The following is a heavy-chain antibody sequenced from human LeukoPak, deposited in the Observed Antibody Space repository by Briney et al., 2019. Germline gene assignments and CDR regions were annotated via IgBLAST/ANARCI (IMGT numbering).Heavy chain of an antibody. D-gene: IGHD6-6*01. J-gene: IGHJ4*02. CDR3: AKIRESIWQACFDY. Sequence: GGSLRLSCAASGFTLSSYAMSWVLQAPGKGLEWVSAISDTGNTYHADSVKGRFTISRDSSKNTLFLQMNSLRAEDTAVYYCAKIRESIWQACFDYWGQGTLVTISS. CDR2: ISDTGNT. V-gene: IGHV3-23*01. CDR1: GFTLSSYA.